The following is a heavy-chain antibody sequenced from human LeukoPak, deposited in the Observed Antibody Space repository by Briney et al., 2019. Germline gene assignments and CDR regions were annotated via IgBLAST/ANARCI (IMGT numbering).Heavy chain of an antibody. J-gene: IGHJ5*02. V-gene: IGHV4-59*01. CDR3: ARVGRYYYDSSGYYRKGWFDP. CDR2: IYYSGST. Sequence: SETLSLTCTVSGGSISSYYWSWIRQPPGKGLQWIGYIYYSGSTNYNPSLKSRVTISVDTSKNQFSLKLSSVTAADTAVYFYARVGRYYYDSSGYYRKGWFDPWGQGTLVTVSS. D-gene: IGHD3-22*01. CDR1: GGSISSYY.